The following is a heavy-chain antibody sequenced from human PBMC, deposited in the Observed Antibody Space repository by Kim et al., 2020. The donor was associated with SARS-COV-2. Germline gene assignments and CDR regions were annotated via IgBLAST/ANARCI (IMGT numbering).Heavy chain of an antibody. D-gene: IGHD6-19*01. V-gene: IGHV3-33*01. CDR3: ARERAPYSSGWYVLDY. Sequence: GGSLRLSCAASGFTFSSYGMHWVRQAPGKGLEWVAVIWYDGSNKYYADSVKGRFTISRDNSKNTLYLQMNSLRAEDTAVYYCARERAPYSSGWYVLDYWGQGTLVTVSS. CDR2: IWYDGSNK. CDR1: GFTFSSYG. J-gene: IGHJ4*02.